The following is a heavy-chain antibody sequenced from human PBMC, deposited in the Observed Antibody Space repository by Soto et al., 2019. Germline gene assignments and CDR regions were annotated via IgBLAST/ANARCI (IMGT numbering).Heavy chain of an antibody. CDR2: ISAYNGNT. Sequence: QVQLVQSGAEVKKPGASVKVSCKASGYTFTSYGISWVRQAPGQGLEWMGWISAYNGNTKYAQKLQGRGTMTTDTSTSTAYMELRSLRSDDTAVYYCARDSRLLWFGELSRGGMDVWGQGTTVTVSS. CDR1: GYTFTSYG. D-gene: IGHD3-10*01. J-gene: IGHJ6*02. CDR3: ARDSRLLWFGELSRGGMDV. V-gene: IGHV1-18*01.